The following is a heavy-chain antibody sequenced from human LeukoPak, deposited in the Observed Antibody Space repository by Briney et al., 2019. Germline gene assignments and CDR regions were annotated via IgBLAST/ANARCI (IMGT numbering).Heavy chain of an antibody. CDR2: IYYSGST. CDR1: GGSISSYY. J-gene: IGHJ6*02. Sequence: PSETLSLTCTVSGGSISSYYWSWIRQPPGKGLEWIGYIYYSGSTNYNPSLKSRVTISVDTSKNQFSLKLSSVTAADTAVYYCARDSLFDYYYYGMDVWGQGTTVTVSS. V-gene: IGHV4-59*01. D-gene: IGHD2-21*01. CDR3: ARDSLFDYYYYGMDV.